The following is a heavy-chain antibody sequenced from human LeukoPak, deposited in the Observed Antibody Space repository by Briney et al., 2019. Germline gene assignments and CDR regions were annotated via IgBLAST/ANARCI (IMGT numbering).Heavy chain of an antibody. Sequence: GGSLRLSCAASGFTFSDYYMSWIRQAPGKGLEWLSYISTSGSTIYYADSVKGRFTISRDNAKNSLYLQMTSLRADDTAVYYCGRDFLGESGAGGPWGQGVLVTVSS. CDR2: ISTSGSTI. CDR1: GFTFSDYY. D-gene: IGHD3-10*01. CDR3: GRDFLGESGAGGP. J-gene: IGHJ5*02. V-gene: IGHV3-11*04.